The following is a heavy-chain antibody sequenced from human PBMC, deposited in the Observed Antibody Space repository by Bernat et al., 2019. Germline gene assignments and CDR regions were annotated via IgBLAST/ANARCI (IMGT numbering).Heavy chain of an antibody. CDR3: AKGGWYYNSYVDL. D-gene: IGHD3-16*01. CDR1: GFTFSKFW. V-gene: IGHV3-74*01. CDR2: INTDGSNT. J-gene: IGHJ6*04. Sequence: AQLAESGGDLVQPGGSLRLSCAASGFTFSKFWMYWVRQAPGKGLVWVSRINTDGSNTIYADYVKGRFTISRDNAKNTVNLQMNSLRVEDTGVYYCAKGGWYYNSYVDLWGKGTTVTVSS.